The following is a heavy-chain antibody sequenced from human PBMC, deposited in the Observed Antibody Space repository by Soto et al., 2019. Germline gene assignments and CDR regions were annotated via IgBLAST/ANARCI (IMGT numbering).Heavy chain of an antibody. CDR3: ARVDHRGYFAILTDY. V-gene: IGHV4-31*03. CDR1: GDSLSSGGHY. CDR2: IYDSVNT. Sequence: SETLSLTCTVSGDSLSSGGHYWSWIRQHPGKGLEWIGHIYDSVNTYYSPSLRSRVTISADMSKNQFSLNLRSVTAADTAVYYCARVDHRGYFAILTDYWGQGTLATVSS. D-gene: IGHD3-9*01. J-gene: IGHJ4*02.